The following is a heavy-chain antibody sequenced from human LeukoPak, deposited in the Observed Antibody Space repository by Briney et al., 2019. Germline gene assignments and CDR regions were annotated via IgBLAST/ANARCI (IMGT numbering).Heavy chain of an antibody. V-gene: IGHV3-7*01. CDR2: MNQDGSAI. Sequence: GGSLRLFCGASGFTFSRHWMSWVRQTPGKGLERVAHMNQDGSAIYYVDSVKGRFTISRDNAKNSLCLQMTGLTVADTAVYYCARTVPGYPDDYFDYWGQGTLVTVSS. CDR3: ARTVPGYPDDYFDY. D-gene: IGHD6-19*01. CDR1: GFTFSRHW. J-gene: IGHJ4*02.